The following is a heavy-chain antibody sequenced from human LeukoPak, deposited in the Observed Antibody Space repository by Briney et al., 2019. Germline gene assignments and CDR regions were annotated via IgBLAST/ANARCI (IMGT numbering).Heavy chain of an antibody. CDR1: GYTLTELS. J-gene: IGHJ6*03. CDR2: FDPEDGET. Sequence: ASVKVSCKVSGYTLTELSMHWVRQAPGKGLEGMGGFDPEDGETIYAQKFQGRVTMTEDTSTDTAYMELSSLRSEDTAVYYCATGWTTFYYMDGWGKGTTVTISS. D-gene: IGHD1-1*01. CDR3: ATGWTTFYYMDG. V-gene: IGHV1-24*01.